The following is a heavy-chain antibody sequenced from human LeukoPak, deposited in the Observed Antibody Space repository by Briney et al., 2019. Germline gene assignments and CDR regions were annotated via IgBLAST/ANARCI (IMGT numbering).Heavy chain of an antibody. V-gene: IGHV3-30-3*01. D-gene: IGHD6-6*01. J-gene: IGHJ4*02. Sequence: GGSLRLSCAASGFTFSSYWMSWVRQAPGKGLEWVAVIAYEGSNRYYADSVKGRITISRDNSKNTLYLQMNSLSTEDTAVYYCARGSGFRIAARPFVCWGQGTLVTVSS. CDR2: IAYEGSNR. CDR1: GFTFSSYW. CDR3: ARGSGFRIAARPFVC.